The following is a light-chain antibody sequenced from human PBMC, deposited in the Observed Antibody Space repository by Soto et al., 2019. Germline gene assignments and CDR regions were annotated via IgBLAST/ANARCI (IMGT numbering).Light chain of an antibody. J-gene: IGLJ1*01. V-gene: IGLV4-69*01. CDR1: SGHSSYA. CDR3: QTWGTGIHYV. CDR2: INRDGSH. Sequence: QPVLTQSPSASASLGASVKLTCTLSSGHSSYAIAWHQQQPEKGPRYLMKINRDGSHSKGDLIPDRFSGSSSGAERYLTISSLQSEDEADYYCQTWGTGIHYVFGTGTKLTVL.